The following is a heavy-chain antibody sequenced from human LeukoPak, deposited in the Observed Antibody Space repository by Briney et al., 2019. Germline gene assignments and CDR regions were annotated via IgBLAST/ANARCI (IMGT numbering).Heavy chain of an antibody. J-gene: IGHJ3*02. V-gene: IGHV3-21*01. CDR2: ISISSSYI. Sequence: GGSLRLSCAASGFTFSSYSMNWVRQAPGEGLEWVSSISISSSYIYYADSVKGRFTISRDNAKNSLCLQMNSLRAEDTAVYYCARDPGFVDSSGYYDAFDIWGQGTMVTVSS. CDR1: GFTFSSYS. D-gene: IGHD3-22*01. CDR3: ARDPGFVDSSGYYDAFDI.